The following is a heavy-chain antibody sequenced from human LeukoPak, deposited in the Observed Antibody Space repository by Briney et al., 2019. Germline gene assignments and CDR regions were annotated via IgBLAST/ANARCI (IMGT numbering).Heavy chain of an antibody. CDR2: IKQDGSEK. D-gene: IGHD3-16*01. J-gene: IGHJ4*02. Sequence: PGGSLRLSCVASGFTFGKYWMSWVRQAPGKGLEWVANIKQDGSEKKCLDSVKGRFTISRDNAQNSLYLQMNSLRVEDTAVYYCTRSLDEWGQGTLVTVSS. V-gene: IGHV3-7*02. CDR3: TRSLDE. CDR1: GFTFGKYW.